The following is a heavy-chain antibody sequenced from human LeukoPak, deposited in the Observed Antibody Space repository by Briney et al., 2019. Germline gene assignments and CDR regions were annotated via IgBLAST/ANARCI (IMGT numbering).Heavy chain of an antibody. CDR1: GFTFNSYW. CDR3: ARDKGYNSAY. V-gene: IGHV3-7*01. D-gene: IGHD5-24*01. Sequence: GGSLRLSCAASGFTFNSYWLTWVRQTPGKGLEWVANIRMDGGEQYYMDSVEGRFTISRDNAKNSLYLQMYSLRPEDTAVYYCARDKGYNSAYWGRGTLVTVSS. J-gene: IGHJ4*02. CDR2: IRMDGGEQ.